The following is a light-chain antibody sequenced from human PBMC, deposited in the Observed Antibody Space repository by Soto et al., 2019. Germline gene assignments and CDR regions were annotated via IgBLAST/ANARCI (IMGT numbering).Light chain of an antibody. Sequence: DIQMTQSPSSLSASVGDRVTITCRASQSITDYLNWYQQKPGKAPKLLIYAASSLQSGIPSRFSASGSGTDYTFTIRRLQPVDYATCFCQQTYLTPFTFCQGTRLEIK. CDR2: AAS. J-gene: IGKJ5*01. CDR3: QQTYLTPFT. V-gene: IGKV1-39*01. CDR1: QSITDY.